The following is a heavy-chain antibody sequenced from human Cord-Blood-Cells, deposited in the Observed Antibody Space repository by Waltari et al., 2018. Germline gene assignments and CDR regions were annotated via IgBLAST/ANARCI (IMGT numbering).Heavy chain of an antibody. CDR2: INHSGST. D-gene: IGHD3-22*01. Sequence: QVQLQQWGAGLLKPSETLSLTCAVHGGSFSGSYWSWIRQPPGKGLEWIGEINHSGSTNYNPSLKSRVTISVDTSKNQFSLKLSSVTAADTAVYYCARVRVVGSGYYYYYYGMDVWGQGTTVTVSS. J-gene: IGHJ6*02. V-gene: IGHV4-34*01. CDR3: ARVRVVGSGYYYYYYGMDV. CDR1: GGSFSGSY.